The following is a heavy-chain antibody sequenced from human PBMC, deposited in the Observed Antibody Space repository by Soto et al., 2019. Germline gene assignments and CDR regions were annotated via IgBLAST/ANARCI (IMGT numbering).Heavy chain of an antibody. CDR1: GGSINNYY. Sequence: QVHFQESGPGLVKPSETLSLTCTVSGGSINNYYCNWVRQPPGKGLEWIGSIHYSGTTHYNPSLESRVTISADRAKNQFPLKLKSVTAADTAVYYCAGDTYGMDVWGQGTTVTVSS. CDR2: IHYSGTT. CDR3: AGDTYGMDV. J-gene: IGHJ6*02. V-gene: IGHV4-59*01.